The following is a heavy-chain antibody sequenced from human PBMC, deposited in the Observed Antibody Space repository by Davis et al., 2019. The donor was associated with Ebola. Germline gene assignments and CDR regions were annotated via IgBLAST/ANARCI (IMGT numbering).Heavy chain of an antibody. J-gene: IGHJ4*02. CDR3: ARVGDGYNGGD. D-gene: IGHD5-24*01. CDR2: ISGSGGST. CDR1: GFTFSSYA. V-gene: IGHV3-23*01. Sequence: GGSLRLSCAASGFTFSSYAMSWVRQAPGKGLEWVSAISGSGGSTYYADSVKGRFTISRDNSKNTLYLQMNSLRAEDTAVYYCARVGDGYNGGDWGQGTLVTVSS.